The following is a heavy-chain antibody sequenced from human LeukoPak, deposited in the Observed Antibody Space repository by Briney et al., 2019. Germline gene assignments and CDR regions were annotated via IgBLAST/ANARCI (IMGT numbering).Heavy chain of an antibody. D-gene: IGHD3-16*01. CDR1: GYSISSGYY. J-gene: IGHJ3*02. CDR3: ARAYGSRDAFDI. V-gene: IGHV4-38-2*02. CDR2: IYHSGST. Sequence: SETLSLTCTVSGYSISSGYYWGWIRQPPGKGLEWIGSIYHSGSTYYNPSLKSRVAISVDTSKNQFSLKLSSVTAADTAVYYCARAYGSRDAFDIWGQGTMVTVSS.